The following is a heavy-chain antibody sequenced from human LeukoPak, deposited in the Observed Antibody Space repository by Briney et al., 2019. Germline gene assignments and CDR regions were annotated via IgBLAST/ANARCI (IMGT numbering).Heavy chain of an antibody. CDR1: GFTFSSYG. D-gene: IGHD6-19*01. V-gene: IGHV3-30*02. J-gene: IGHJ4*02. CDR3: AKDRDSSGWYYFDY. Sequence: GGSLRLSCAASGFTFSSYGMHWVRQAPGKGLEWVAFIRYDGSNKYYADSVKGRFTISRDNSKNTLYLQMNGLRAEDTAVYYCAKDRDSSGWYYFDYWGQGTLVTVSS. CDR2: IRYDGSNK.